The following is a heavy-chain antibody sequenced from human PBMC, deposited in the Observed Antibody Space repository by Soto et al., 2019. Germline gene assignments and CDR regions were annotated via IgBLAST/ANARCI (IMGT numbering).Heavy chain of an antibody. CDR1: GFTFSDYY. Sequence: QVQLVESGGGLVKPGGSLRLSCAASGFTFSDYYMNWIRQAPGKGLEWVSYISSGAITIYYADSVKGRFTISRDNAKNSLYLQMNSLRAEDTAVYYCAGQYSSWSVEFWGQGTLVTVSS. CDR3: AGQYSSWSVEF. J-gene: IGHJ4*02. CDR2: ISSGAITI. V-gene: IGHV3-11*01. D-gene: IGHD6-6*01.